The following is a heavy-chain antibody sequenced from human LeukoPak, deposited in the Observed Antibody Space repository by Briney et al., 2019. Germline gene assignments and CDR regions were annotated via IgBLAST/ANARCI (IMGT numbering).Heavy chain of an antibody. CDR1: GFTVSSNY. CDR2: IYSGGST. J-gene: IGHJ3*02. Sequence: GGSLRLSCAASGFTVSSNYMSWVRQAPGKGLEWVSVIYSGGSTFYADSVKGRFTISRDNSKNTLYLQMNSLRAEDTAVYYCSSGNSHAFDIWGQGTMVTVSS. CDR3: SSGNSHAFDI. D-gene: IGHD4-23*01. V-gene: IGHV3-53*01.